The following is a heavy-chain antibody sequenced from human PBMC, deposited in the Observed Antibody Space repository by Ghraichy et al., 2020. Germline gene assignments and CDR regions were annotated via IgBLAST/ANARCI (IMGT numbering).Heavy chain of an antibody. V-gene: IGHV3-48*02. Sequence: GGSLRLSCAASGFTFSSYSMNWVRQAPVKGLEWVSYISSSSSTIYYADSVKGRFTISRDNAKNSLYLQMNGLRDDDTAVYYCVRDYDCLSGYSLCCWGLGSLVTVSS. D-gene: IGHD3-3*01. J-gene: IGHJ4*02. CDR2: ISSSSSTI. CDR3: VRDYDCLSGYSLCC. CDR1: GFTFSSYS.